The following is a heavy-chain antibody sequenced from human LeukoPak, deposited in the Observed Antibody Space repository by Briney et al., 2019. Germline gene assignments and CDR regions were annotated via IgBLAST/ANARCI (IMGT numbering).Heavy chain of an antibody. CDR2: IYSGGST. V-gene: IGHV3-53*01. Sequence: GGSLRLSCAASGFTFSSYWMSWVRQAPGKGLEWVSIIYSGGSTYYADSVKGRFTISRDNSKNTLYLQVNSLRAEDTAVYYCARNGPTLTIDYWGQGTLVTVSS. CDR1: GFTFSSYW. J-gene: IGHJ4*02. CDR3: ARNGPTLTIDY. D-gene: IGHD4/OR15-4a*01.